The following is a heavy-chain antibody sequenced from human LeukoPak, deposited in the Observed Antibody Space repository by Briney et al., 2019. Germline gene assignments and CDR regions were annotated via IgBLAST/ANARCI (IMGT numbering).Heavy chain of an antibody. CDR1: GFTFSSYA. CDR2: ISYDGSNK. D-gene: IGHD6-13*01. V-gene: IGHV3-30*04. CDR3: ARGAYSSSWYSWFDP. J-gene: IGHJ5*02. Sequence: GRSLRLSCAASGFTFSSYAMHWVRQAPGKGLEWVAVISYDGSNKYYANSVKGRFTISRDNSKNTLYLQMNSLRAEDTAVYYCARGAYSSSWYSWFDPWGQGTLVTVSS.